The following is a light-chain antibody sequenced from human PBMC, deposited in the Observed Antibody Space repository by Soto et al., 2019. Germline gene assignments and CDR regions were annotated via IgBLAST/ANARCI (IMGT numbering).Light chain of an antibody. CDR1: QSVSSSY. CDR2: GAS. J-gene: IGKJ4*01. V-gene: IGKV3-20*01. CDR3: QQYGRSPLT. Sequence: EIVLTQSPGTLSLSPGERGTLSCRASQSVSSSYLAWYQQKPGQAPRLLIYGASSRATGIPDRFSGSGSGTDFTLTISRLEPEDFAVYYCQQYGRSPLTFGGGTKVDIK.